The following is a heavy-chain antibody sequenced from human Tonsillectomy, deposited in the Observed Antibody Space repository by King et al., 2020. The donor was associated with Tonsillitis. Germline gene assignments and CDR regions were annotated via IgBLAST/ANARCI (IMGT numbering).Heavy chain of an antibody. Sequence: QLVQSGGGLVQPGRSLRLSCAASGFAFNASNMHLVRQAPGKGLEWVSGISWNSATIGYAASVKGRFTISRDNAKNSPYWQMNTLRAEDTALYFCAKGTIMDWFDPWGQGTLVTVSS. D-gene: IGHD3-16*01. CDR1: GFAFNASN. CDR2: ISWNSATI. V-gene: IGHV3-9*01. CDR3: AKGTIMDWFDP. J-gene: IGHJ5*02.